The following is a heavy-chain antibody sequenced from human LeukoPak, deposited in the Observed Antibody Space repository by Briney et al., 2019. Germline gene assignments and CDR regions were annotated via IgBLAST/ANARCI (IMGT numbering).Heavy chain of an antibody. CDR1: GFTFSSYG. CDR2: IWYDGSNK. CDR3: ARDPAPRYYYYGMDV. D-gene: IGHD2-2*01. J-gene: IGHJ6*02. V-gene: IGHV3-33*01. Sequence: PGGSLRLSCAASGFTFSSYGMHWVRQAPGKGLEWVAVIWYDGSNKYYADSVKGRFTISRDNSKNTPYLQMNSLRAEDTAVYYCARDPAPRYYYYGMDVWGQGTTVTVSS.